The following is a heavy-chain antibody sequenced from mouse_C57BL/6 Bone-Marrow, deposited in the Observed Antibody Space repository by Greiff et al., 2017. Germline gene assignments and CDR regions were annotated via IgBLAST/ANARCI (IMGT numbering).Heavy chain of an antibody. D-gene: IGHD5-1*01. V-gene: IGHV1-47*01. CDR2: FHPYNDDT. Sequence: VTLQEPGAELVKPGASVKMSCKASGYTFTTYPIDWMKQNHVKSLEWIGNFHPYNDDTKYNEKFKGKATLTVEKSSNTVYLELSRLTSDDSAVYYCARSSTYFYYLDYWGQGTTLTVSS. CDR1: GYTFTTYP. J-gene: IGHJ2*01. CDR3: ARSSTYFYYLDY.